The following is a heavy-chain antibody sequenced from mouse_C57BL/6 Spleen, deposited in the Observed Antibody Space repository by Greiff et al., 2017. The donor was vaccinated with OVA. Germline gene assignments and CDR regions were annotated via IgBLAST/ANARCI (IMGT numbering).Heavy chain of an antibody. Sequence: QVQLQQPGAELVRPGTSVKLSCKASGYTFTSYWMHWVKQRPGQGLEWIGVIDPSDSYTNYNQKFKGKATLTVDTSSSTAYMQLSSLTSEDSAVYYCARLDTTVVEPFDYWGQGTTLTVSS. CDR3: ARLDTTVVEPFDY. CDR1: GYTFTSYW. D-gene: IGHD1-1*01. V-gene: IGHV1-59*01. J-gene: IGHJ2*01. CDR2: IDPSDSYT.